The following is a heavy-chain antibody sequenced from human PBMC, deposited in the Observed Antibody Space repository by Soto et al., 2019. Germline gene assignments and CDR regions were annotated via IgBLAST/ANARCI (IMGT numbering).Heavy chain of an antibody. CDR3: ARTPLYDFWSGRYYYYYYGMDV. D-gene: IGHD3-3*01. J-gene: IGHJ6*02. V-gene: IGHV1-8*01. CDR2: MNPNSGNT. Sequence: ASVKVSCKASGYTFTSYDINWVRQATGQGLEWMGWMNPNSGNTGYAQKFQGRVTMTRNTSISTAYMELSSLRSEDKAVYYCARTPLYDFWSGRYYYYYYGMDVWGQGTTVTVSS. CDR1: GYTFTSYD.